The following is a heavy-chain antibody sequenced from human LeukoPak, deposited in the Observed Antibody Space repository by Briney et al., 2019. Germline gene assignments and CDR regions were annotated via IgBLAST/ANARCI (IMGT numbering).Heavy chain of an antibody. Sequence: PGGSLRLSCVASGFTFSSYSMNWVRQAPGKGLEWVSSISSSSSYIYYADSVKGRFTISRDNAKNSLYLQMNSLRAEDTAVYYCARDAIDNYYDSSGYYSYWGQGTLVTVSS. V-gene: IGHV3-21*01. CDR2: ISSSSSYI. J-gene: IGHJ4*02. CDR3: ARDAIDNYYDSSGYYSY. D-gene: IGHD3-22*01. CDR1: GFTFSSYS.